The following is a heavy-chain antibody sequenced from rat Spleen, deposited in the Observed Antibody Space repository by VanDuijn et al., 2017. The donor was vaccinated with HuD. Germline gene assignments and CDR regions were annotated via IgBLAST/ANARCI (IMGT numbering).Heavy chain of an antibody. Sequence: EVQLVESGGGLVQPGRSMKLSCAASGFTFSHYYMAWVRQAPKKGLEWVATISYDGRTHYPDSVKGRFTISRDNAKSTLYLQMNSLRSEDTATYYCTRDGPSRDVMDAWGQGASVTVSS. CDR1: GFTFSHYY. J-gene: IGHJ4*01. D-gene: IGHD1-12*01. CDR3: TRDGPSRDVMDA. CDR2: ISYDGRT. V-gene: IGHV5-22*01.